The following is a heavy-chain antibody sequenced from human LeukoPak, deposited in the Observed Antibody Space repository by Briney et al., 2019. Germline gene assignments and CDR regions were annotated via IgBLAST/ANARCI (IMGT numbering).Heavy chain of an antibody. CDR1: GFAFSSYA. D-gene: IGHD6-13*01. V-gene: IGHV3-23*01. CDR3: ARVGYSSSWYVSPTLYYFDY. CDR2: ISGSGGST. J-gene: IGHJ4*02. Sequence: PGGSLRLSCAASGFAFSSYAMSWVRRAPGKGLEWVSAISGSGGSTYYADSVKGRFIISRDNAKNSLYLQMNSLRAEDTAVYYCARVGYSSSWYVSPTLYYFDYWGQGTLVTVSS.